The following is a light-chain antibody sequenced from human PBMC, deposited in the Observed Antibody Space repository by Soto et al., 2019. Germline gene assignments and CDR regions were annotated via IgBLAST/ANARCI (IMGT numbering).Light chain of an antibody. V-gene: IGLV2-14*01. CDR1: SSDVGGYNY. Sequence: QSALTQPASVSGSPGQSITISCTGTSSDVGGYNYVSWDQHHPDQAPKLMIYEGSNRPSGVANLFAGSKYGKTASLPLYGLKAEDEADYDGNSYTTNNNSVFGTGTKVTVL. CDR3: NSYTTNNNSV. J-gene: IGLJ1*01. CDR2: EGS.